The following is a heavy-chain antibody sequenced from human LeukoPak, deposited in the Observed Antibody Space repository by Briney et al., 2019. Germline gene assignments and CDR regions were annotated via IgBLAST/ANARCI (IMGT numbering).Heavy chain of an antibody. CDR2: ISAYNGNT. J-gene: IGHJ6*04. D-gene: IGHD6-19*01. CDR1: GYTFTSYG. V-gene: IGHV1-18*04. Sequence: GASVKVSCKASGYTFTSYGISWVRQAPGQGLEWMGWISAYNGNTNYAQKLQGRVTMTTNTSTSTAYMELRSLRSDDTAVYYCAREGIAVAGIYYYYYGMGVWGKGTTVTVSS. CDR3: AREGIAVAGIYYYYYGMGV.